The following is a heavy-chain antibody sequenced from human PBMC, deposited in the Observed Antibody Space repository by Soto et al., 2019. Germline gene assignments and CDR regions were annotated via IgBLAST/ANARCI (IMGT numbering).Heavy chain of an antibody. D-gene: IGHD3-3*02. Sequence: QVQLVQSGAEVKKPGSSVKVSCKASGGTSSSYAINWVRQAPGQGLEWMGGIIPIFGTANYAQKLQARVTIIADESTSTSYIELGSLRSEDTAVYYCARGIGISVNAMDVWGQGTTVTVSS. CDR3: ARGIGISVNAMDV. V-gene: IGHV1-69*01. J-gene: IGHJ6*02. CDR1: GGTSSSYA. CDR2: IIPIFGTA.